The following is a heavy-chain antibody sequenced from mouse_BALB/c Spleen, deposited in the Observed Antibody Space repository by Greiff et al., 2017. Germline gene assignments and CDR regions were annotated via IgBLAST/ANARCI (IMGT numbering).Heavy chain of an antibody. V-gene: IGHV5-6*01. CDR3: ARESPPELGFCAY. Sequence: EVQGVESGGDLVKPGGSLKLSCAASGFTFSSYGMSWVRQTPDKRLEWVATISSGGSYTYYPDSVKGRFTISRDNAKNTLYLQMSSLKSEDTAMYYCARESPPELGFCAYWGQGTLVTVSA. D-gene: IGHD4-1*01. J-gene: IGHJ3*01. CDR1: GFTFSSYG. CDR2: ISSGGSYT.